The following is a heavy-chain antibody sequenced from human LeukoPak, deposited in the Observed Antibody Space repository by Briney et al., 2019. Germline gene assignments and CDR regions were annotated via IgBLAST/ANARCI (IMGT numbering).Heavy chain of an antibody. CDR1: GGSISSGYW. D-gene: IGHD5-18*01. CDR2: ISHSGST. CDR3: ARAGYSYGPGDY. V-gene: IGHV4-4*02. Sequence: PSETLSLTCAVSGGSISSGYWWSWVCQPPGKGLVWIGEISHSGSTNYNPSLKSRVTISVDTSKNQFSLKLSSVTAADTAVYYCARAGYSYGPGDYWGQGALVTVSS. J-gene: IGHJ4*02.